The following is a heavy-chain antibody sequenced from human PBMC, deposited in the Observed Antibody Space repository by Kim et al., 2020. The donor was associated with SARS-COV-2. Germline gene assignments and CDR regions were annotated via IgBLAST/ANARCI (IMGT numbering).Heavy chain of an antibody. CDR2: INHSGST. J-gene: IGHJ4*02. Sequence: SETLSLTCAVYGGSFSGYYWSWIRQPPGKGLEWIGEINHSGSTNYNPSLKSRVTISVDTSKNQFSLKLSSVTAADTAVYYCARGGRGQQLAAAPDYWGQGTLVTVSS. CDR1: GGSFSGYY. V-gene: IGHV4-34*01. CDR3: ARGGRGQQLAAAPDY. D-gene: IGHD6-13*01.